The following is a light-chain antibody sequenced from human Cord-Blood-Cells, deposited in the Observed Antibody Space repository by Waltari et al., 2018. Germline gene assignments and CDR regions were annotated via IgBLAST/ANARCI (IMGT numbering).Light chain of an antibody. V-gene: IGKV3-15*01. J-gene: IGKJ4*01. CDR1: QSVSSN. CDR3: QQYNNWPLT. CDR2: VAT. Sequence: EIVMTQSPATLSVSPGERASLSCRASQSVSSNLAWYQQKPGQAPRLLIYVATTRATGIPARFSGSGSGTEFTLTISGLQSEDVAVYYCQQYNNWPLTFGGGTMVEIK.